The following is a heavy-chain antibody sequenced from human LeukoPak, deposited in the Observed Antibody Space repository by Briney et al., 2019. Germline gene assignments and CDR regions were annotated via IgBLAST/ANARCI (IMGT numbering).Heavy chain of an antibody. CDR1: GFSFSDQA. V-gene: IGHV3-33*01. CDR2: IWYDGSNK. CDR3: ASAVGSGYYLYYFDY. J-gene: IGHJ4*02. D-gene: IGHD3-22*01. Sequence: PGGSLRLSCAASGFSFSDQAMHWVRQPPGKGLEWVAVIWYDGSNKYYADSVKGRFTISRDNSKNTLYLQMNSLRAEDTAVYYCASAVGSGYYLYYFDYWGQGTLVTVSS.